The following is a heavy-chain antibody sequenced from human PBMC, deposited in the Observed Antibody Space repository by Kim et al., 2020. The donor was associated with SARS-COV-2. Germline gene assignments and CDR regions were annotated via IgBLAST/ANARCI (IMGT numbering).Heavy chain of an antibody. J-gene: IGHJ4*02. D-gene: IGHD6-19*01. V-gene: IGHV3-21*01. CDR3: AREGYSSGWYPDY. Sequence: YADSVKGRFTISRDNAKSSLYLQMNSLRAEDTAVYYCAREGYSSGWYPDYWGQGTLVTVSS.